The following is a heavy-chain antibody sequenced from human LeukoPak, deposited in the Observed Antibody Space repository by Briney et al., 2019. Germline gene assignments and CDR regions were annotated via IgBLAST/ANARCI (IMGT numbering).Heavy chain of an antibody. CDR2: ISPRGDIT. CDR3: AKDDDWGRFNH. D-gene: IGHD3-16*01. Sequence: GGSLRLSRAASGFSFRSHGMDWVRQAPGKGLEWVSGISPRGDITYYKDSVRGRFTISRGNFKNTVSLQLNSLRAEDTAMYYCAKDDDWGRFNHWGQGTLVTVSS. V-gene: IGHV3-23*01. CDR1: GFSFRSHG. J-gene: IGHJ1*01.